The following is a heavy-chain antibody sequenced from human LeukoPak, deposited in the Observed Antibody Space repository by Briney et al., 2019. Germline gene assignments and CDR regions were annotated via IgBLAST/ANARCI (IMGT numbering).Heavy chain of an antibody. V-gene: IGHV1-18*01. CDR2: ISAYSGDT. J-gene: IGHJ5*02. CDR3: ARFEYQMLSYNWFDP. Sequence: ASVKVSCKTSGYTFTDYGISWVRQAPGQGLEWMGWISAYSGDTSYAQKLQARVTMTTDTLANTVYMELRSLRFDDTAVYYCARFEYQMLSYNWFDPWGQGTLVTVSS. D-gene: IGHD2-2*01. CDR1: GYTFTDYG.